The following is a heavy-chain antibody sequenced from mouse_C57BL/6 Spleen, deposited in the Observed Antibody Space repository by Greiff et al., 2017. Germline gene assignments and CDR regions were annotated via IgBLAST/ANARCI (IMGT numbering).Heavy chain of an antibody. D-gene: IGHD1-1*01. V-gene: IGHV1-26*01. Sequence: EVQLQQSGPELVKPGASVKISCKASGYTFTDYYMNWVKQSHGKSLEWIGDINPNNGGTSYNQKFKGKATLTVDQSSSTAYMELRSLTSEDSAVYYCARGGTNYYGSSYYYAMDYWGQGTSVTVSS. CDR3: ARGGTNYYGSSYYYAMDY. J-gene: IGHJ4*01. CDR1: GYTFTDYY. CDR2: INPNNGGT.